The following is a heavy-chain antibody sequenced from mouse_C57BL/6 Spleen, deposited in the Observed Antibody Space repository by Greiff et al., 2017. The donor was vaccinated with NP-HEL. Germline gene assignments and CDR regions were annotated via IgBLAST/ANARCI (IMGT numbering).Heavy chain of an antibody. CDR3: ARPIYDGYYGAWFAY. V-gene: IGHV5-17*01. CDR1: GFTFSDYG. D-gene: IGHD2-3*01. Sequence: EVQLVESGGGLVKPGGSLKLSCAASGFTFSDYGMHWVRQAPEKGLEWVAYISSGSSTIYYADTVKGRFTISRDNAKNTLFLQMTSLRSEDTAMYYCARPIYDGYYGAWFAYWGQGTLVTVSA. J-gene: IGHJ3*01. CDR2: ISSGSSTI.